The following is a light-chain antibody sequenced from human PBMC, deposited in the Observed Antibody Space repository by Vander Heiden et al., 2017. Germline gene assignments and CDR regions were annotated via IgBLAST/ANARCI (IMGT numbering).Light chain of an antibody. CDR2: QDS. CDR3: QAWDSSGVV. J-gene: IGLJ2*01. Sequence: SYELTQPPSVSVSPGQTASITCSGDKLGDKYACWYQQKPGQSPGLVIYQDSKRPSGIPERFSGSNSGNTATLTISGTQAMDEADYYCQAWDSSGVVFGGGTKLTVL. V-gene: IGLV3-1*01. CDR1: KLGDKY.